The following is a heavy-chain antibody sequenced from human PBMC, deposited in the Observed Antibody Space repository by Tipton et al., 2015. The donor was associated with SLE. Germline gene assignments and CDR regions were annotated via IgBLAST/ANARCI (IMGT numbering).Heavy chain of an antibody. CDR3: ARQPIAAAGTSNYFDY. J-gene: IGHJ4*02. V-gene: IGHV4-59*08. CDR2: IYYSGST. CDR1: GGSISSYY. Sequence: LRLSCTVSGGSISSYYWSWIRQPPGKGLEWIGSIYYSGSTYYNPSLKSRVTISVDTSKNQFSLKLSSVTAADTAVYYCARQPIAAAGTSNYFDYWGQGTLVTVSS. D-gene: IGHD6-13*01.